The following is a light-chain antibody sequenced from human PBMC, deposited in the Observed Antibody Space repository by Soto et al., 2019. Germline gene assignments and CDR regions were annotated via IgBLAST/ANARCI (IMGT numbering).Light chain of an antibody. J-gene: IGKJ1*01. CDR3: MQPLQSWT. CDR2: LGS. V-gene: IGKV2-28*01. Sequence: DMVMTESPLSLPVTPGEPASISCRSSQSLLHSNGYNYLDWYLQKPGQSPQLLVYLGSNRASGVPDRFSGSGSGTDFTLKISRVEAEDVGVYYCMQPLQSWTVGQGTKVDIK. CDR1: QSLLHSNGYNY.